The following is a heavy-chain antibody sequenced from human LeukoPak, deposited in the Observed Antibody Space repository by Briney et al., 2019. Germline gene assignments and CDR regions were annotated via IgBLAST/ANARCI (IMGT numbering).Heavy chain of an antibody. D-gene: IGHD3-16*01. CDR2: IYASGST. V-gene: IGHV4-4*09. Sequence: SETLSLTCAVSGASISHYSWRWIRQPPGKGLEWIGDIYASGSTSYNPSHTGRVTTSVDTSKNQFSLKLSSVTAADTAVYYCARLGVVNDSDDYWGQGTLVTVSS. CDR1: GASISHYS. J-gene: IGHJ4*02. CDR3: ARLGVVNDSDDY.